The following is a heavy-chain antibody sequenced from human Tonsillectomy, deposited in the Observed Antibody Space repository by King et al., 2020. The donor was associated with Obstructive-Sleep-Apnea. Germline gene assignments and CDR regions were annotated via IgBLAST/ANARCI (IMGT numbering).Heavy chain of an antibody. V-gene: IGHV3-7*03. Sequence: VQLVESGGGLVQPGGSLRLSCAASGFTFSSYWMSWVRQAPGKGLEWVANIKQDGSEKYYVDSVKGRFTISRDNAKNSLYLQMNSLRAEDTAVYYCASGKDTVTTKDYFDYWGQGTLVTVSS. J-gene: IGHJ4*02. D-gene: IGHD4-17*01. CDR2: IKQDGSEK. CDR1: GFTFSSYW. CDR3: ASGKDTVTTKDYFDY.